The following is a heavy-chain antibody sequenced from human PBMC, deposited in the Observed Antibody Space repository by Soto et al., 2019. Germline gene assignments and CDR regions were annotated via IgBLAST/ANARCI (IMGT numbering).Heavy chain of an antibody. V-gene: IGHV3-30-3*01. J-gene: IGHJ6*02. CDR2: ISYDGSNK. CDR3: ARDTEERGYSYGYVRYYYYGMDV. D-gene: IGHD5-18*01. Sequence: GGSLRLSCAASGFTFSSYAMHWVRQAPGKGLEWVAVISYDGSNKYYADSVKGRFTISRDNSKNTLYLQMNSLRAEDTAVYYCARDTEERGYSYGYVRYYYYGMDVWGQGTTVTVSS. CDR1: GFTFSSYA.